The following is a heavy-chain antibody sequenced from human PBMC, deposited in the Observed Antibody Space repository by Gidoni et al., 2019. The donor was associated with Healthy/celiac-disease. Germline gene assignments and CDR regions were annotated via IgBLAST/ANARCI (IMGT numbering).Heavy chain of an antibody. CDR1: GGSFSGYY. V-gene: IGHV4-34*01. J-gene: IGHJ4*02. D-gene: IGHD5-18*01. CDR2: INHSGST. Sequence: QVQLQQWGAGLLKPSETLSLTCAVYGGSFSGYYWIWIRQPPGKGLEWIGEINHSGSTNYNPSLKSRVTISVDTSKNQFSLKLSSVTAADTAVYYCARGLGDTAMVDWGQGTLVTVSS. CDR3: ARGLGDTAMVD.